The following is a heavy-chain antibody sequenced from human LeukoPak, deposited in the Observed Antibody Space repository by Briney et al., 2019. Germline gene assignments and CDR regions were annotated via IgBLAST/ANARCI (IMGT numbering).Heavy chain of an antibody. CDR1: GFTFSNYA. D-gene: IGHD5-18*01. Sequence: GGSLRLACAASGFTFSNYAMHWVRQAPGKGLEWVAVISYDGSNKYYADSVKGRFTISRDNSKNTLYLQMHSLRGEDTAVYYCAKDGDTAMVTLLDYWGQGTLVTVSS. J-gene: IGHJ4*02. CDR2: ISYDGSNK. CDR3: AKDGDTAMVTLLDY. V-gene: IGHV3-30*18.